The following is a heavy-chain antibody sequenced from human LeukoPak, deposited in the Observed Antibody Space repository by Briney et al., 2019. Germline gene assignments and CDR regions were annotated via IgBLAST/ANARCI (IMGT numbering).Heavy chain of an antibody. CDR2: TYYSGST. Sequence: PSETLSLTCTVSGGSISSSGYYWGWIRQPPGKGLEWIGSTYYSGSTYYNPSLKSRVTISVDTSKNQFSLKVTSMTAADTAVYYCARLDVSSLKDYFDYWGQGTLVTVSS. J-gene: IGHJ4*02. D-gene: IGHD5/OR15-5a*01. CDR3: ARLDVSSLKDYFDY. V-gene: IGHV4-39*01. CDR1: GGSISSSGYY.